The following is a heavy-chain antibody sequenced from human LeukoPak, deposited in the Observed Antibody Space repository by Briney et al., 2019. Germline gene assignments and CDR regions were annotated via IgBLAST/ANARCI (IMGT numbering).Heavy chain of an antibody. CDR2: ISGSSSII. Sequence: GGSLRLSCAASGFTFSSYSMNWVRQAPGKGLEWVSFISGSSSIIHYADSVKGRFTISRDNAKNSLYLQMNSLRAEDTAVYYCARKGNAFDFWGQGTMVTVSS. J-gene: IGHJ3*01. V-gene: IGHV3-48*04. CDR3: ARKGNAFDF. CDR1: GFTFSSYS. D-gene: IGHD3-10*01.